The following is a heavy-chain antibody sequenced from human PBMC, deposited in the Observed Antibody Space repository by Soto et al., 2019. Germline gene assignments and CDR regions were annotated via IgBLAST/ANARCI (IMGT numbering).Heavy chain of an antibody. CDR2: ISYDGSNK. CDR1: EFSFSSYG. V-gene: IGHV3-30*03. CDR3: HTPPSHGDGWFDP. J-gene: IGHJ5*02. Sequence: QVHLAESGGGVVQPGKSLRLSCAASEFSFSSYGMHWVRQAPGKGLEWVAVISYDGSNKYYADSVKGRFTISRDNFKKMLYLEMSSLRPEDTAVYYCHTPPSHGDGWFDPWGQGTLVTVSS.